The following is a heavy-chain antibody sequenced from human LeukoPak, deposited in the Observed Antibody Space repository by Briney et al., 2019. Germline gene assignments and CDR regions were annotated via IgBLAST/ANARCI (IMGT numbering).Heavy chain of an antibody. D-gene: IGHD5-12*01. Sequence: PGGSLRLSCAASGFTFDDYAMNWVRQRPGKGLEWVSLITWDGGSTYYADSVEGRFTISRDNNKDSLYLQMNSLRIDDTAFYYCVKDKYSDGFFDYWGHGTLVTVSS. CDR1: GFTFDDYA. CDR2: ITWDGGST. CDR3: VKDKYSDGFFDY. J-gene: IGHJ5*01. V-gene: IGHV3-43D*03.